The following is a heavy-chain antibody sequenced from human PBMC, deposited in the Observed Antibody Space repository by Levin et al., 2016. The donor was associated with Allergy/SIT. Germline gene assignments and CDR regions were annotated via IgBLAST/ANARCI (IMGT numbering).Heavy chain of an antibody. J-gene: IGHJ3*02. CDR1: GGMFSSFA. CDR2: ISSYNSNT. CDR3: ARIYCTSPTCYRLAGQTNDAFDI. D-gene: IGHD2-2*01. Sequence: ASVKVSCKASGGMFSSFAISWVRQAPGQGLEWIGWISSYNSNTNYAQKFQGRVSMTTDTSTNTAFMELSSLTYGDTAVYFCARIYCTSPTCYRLAGQTNDAFDIWGQGTAVTVSS. V-gene: IGHV1-18*01.